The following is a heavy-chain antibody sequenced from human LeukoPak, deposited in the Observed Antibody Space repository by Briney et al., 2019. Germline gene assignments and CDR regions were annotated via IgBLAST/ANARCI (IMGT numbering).Heavy chain of an antibody. CDR1: GFTFRNYA. Sequence: GGSLRLSCAASGFTFRNYAMHWVRQAPGKGLEWVSGIGGSGANTYYPDSVKGRFTISRDNSKNTLYLQMNSLRAEDTAVYYCAKRSLDYYDSSGYIDYWGQGTLVTVSS. D-gene: IGHD3-22*01. V-gene: IGHV3-23*01. J-gene: IGHJ4*02. CDR2: IGGSGANT. CDR3: AKRSLDYYDSSGYIDY.